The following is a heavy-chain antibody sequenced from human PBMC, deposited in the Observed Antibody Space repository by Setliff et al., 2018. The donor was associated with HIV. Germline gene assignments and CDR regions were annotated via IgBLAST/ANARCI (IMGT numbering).Heavy chain of an antibody. CDR2: IDSDGSDT. Sequence: GSLRLSCAASGLTFSNYWMHWVRQAPGKGLEWVSRIDSDGSDTNYADSVRGRFTISRDNAKNTVYLQLTSLRAEDTAVYYCARGPQYNFWGGYLGLWGQGTLGTVSS. J-gene: IGHJ4*02. CDR3: ARGPQYNFWGGYLGL. D-gene: IGHD3-3*01. V-gene: IGHV3-74*01. CDR1: GLTFSNYW.